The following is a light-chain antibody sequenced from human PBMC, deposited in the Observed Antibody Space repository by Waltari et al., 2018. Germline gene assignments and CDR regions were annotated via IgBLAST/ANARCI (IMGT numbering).Light chain of an antibody. Sequence: DIVMTQSPDSLAVSLGARATIHCKSSQSVLYSSNNKNYLAWYQQKPGQPPKLLIYWASTRESGVPDRFSGSGSGTDFTLTISSLQAEDVAVYYCQQYYSTPPITFGQGTRLEIK. CDR3: QQYYSTPPIT. CDR2: WAS. CDR1: QSVLYSSNNKNY. V-gene: IGKV4-1*01. J-gene: IGKJ5*01.